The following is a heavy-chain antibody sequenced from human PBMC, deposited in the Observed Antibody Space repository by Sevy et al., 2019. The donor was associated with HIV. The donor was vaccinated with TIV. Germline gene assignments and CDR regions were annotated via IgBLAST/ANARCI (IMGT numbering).Heavy chain of an antibody. CDR3: ARATGMAVAGTGRYFDF. CDR2: ISTYNGNT. CDR1: GYKVDMYG. Sequence: ASVKVSCKISGYKVDMYGIAWVRQAPGQGLEWMGWISTYNGNTNYAQNFQGRVTMTTDTSTSVVYMELRGLRPDDTAVYYRARATGMAVAGTGRYFDFWGQGTLVTVSS. V-gene: IGHV1-18*04. J-gene: IGHJ4*01. D-gene: IGHD6-19*01.